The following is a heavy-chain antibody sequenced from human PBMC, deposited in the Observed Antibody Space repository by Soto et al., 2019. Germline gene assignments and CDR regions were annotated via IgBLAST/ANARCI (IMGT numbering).Heavy chain of an antibody. Sequence: SETLSLTCTVSGDSMISYYWSWTLQPPGRGLEWIGFIYYAGSTYYNPSLKSRVTISVDTSKNQFSLKLSSVTAADTAVYYCARFPDRSGYCPRWYYYGMDVWGQGTTVTVSS. V-gene: IGHV4-59*12. CDR2: IYYAGST. D-gene: IGHD3-22*01. J-gene: IGHJ6*02. CDR1: GDSMISYY. CDR3: ARFPDRSGYCPRWYYYGMDV.